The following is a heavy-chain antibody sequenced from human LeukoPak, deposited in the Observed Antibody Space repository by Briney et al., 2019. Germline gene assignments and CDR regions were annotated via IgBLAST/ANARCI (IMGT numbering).Heavy chain of an antibody. J-gene: IGHJ4*02. D-gene: IGHD5-18*01. CDR3: ARRGSGYGYDY. Sequence: ASVKVSCKASGYTFTSYDINWVRQAPGQGLEWMGWINPNNDDTNYAQKFQGRVTMTRDTSISTAYMELSGLTSDDTAVFYCARRGSGYGYDYWGQGTLVTVSS. V-gene: IGHV1-2*02. CDR2: INPNNDDT. CDR1: GYTFTSYD.